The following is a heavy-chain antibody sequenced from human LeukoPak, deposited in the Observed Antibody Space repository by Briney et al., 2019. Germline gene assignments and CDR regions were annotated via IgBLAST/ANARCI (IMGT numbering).Heavy chain of an antibody. CDR1: GFTFSSFS. D-gene: IGHD3-10*01. Sequence: GGSLRLSCAASGFTFSSFSMNWMRQAPGKGLEWLSSITSSTYVYYADSVKGRFFSSRDNAKNSLYLEMNSLTVEDSAVYFCARDEGRVGLTMVRGVIYWGQGTLVTVSS. CDR3: ARDEGRVGLTMVRGVIY. CDR2: ITSSTYV. V-gene: IGHV3-21*01. J-gene: IGHJ4*02.